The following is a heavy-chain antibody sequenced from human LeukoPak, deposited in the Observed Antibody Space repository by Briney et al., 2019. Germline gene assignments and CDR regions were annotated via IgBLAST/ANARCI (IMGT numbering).Heavy chain of an antibody. D-gene: IGHD5-18*01. CDR1: GFKLGSFS. CDR2: ISSTSTAI. CDR3: ARAIASYGDSAY. V-gene: IGHV3-48*04. Sequence: PGGSLRLSCAASGFKLGSFSMGWVRQAPGKGLEWLSYISSTSTAIYYADSLKGRFTISRDNAKNSLYLQMNSLRAEDTAVYYCARAIASYGDSAYWGQGTLVTVSS. J-gene: IGHJ4*02.